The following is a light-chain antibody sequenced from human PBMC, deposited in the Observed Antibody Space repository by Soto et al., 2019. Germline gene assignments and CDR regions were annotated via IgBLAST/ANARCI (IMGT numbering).Light chain of an antibody. V-gene: IGKV3-20*01. CDR1: QSVSSSY. Sequence: EIVLTQSPGTLSLSPGERATLSCRASQSVSSSYLAWYQQKPGQAPRLLIYGASSRATCIPDRFSGSGSGTDFTLTISRLEPEDFAVYYCQQYGSSLFGGGTKVDIK. CDR2: GAS. J-gene: IGKJ4*01. CDR3: QQYGSSL.